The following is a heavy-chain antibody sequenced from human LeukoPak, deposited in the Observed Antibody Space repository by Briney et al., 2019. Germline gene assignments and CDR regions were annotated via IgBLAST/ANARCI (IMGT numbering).Heavy chain of an antibody. CDR1: GFTVSSNY. CDR3: AHKLGRYYGMDV. CDR2: TYSGGTT. V-gene: IGHV3-66*01. Sequence: GGSLRLSCAASGFTVSSNYMSWVRQAPGKGLEWVSVTYSGGTTYYADSVRGRFTASRDNSKNTLYLQMNSLRVEDTAVYYCAHKLGRYYGMDVWGQGTTVTVSS. J-gene: IGHJ6*02.